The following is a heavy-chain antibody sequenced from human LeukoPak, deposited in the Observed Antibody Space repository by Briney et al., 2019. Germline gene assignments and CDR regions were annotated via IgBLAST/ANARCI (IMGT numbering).Heavy chain of an antibody. CDR2: INPNSGGT. Sequence: ASVKVSCKASGHTFTGYYMHWVRQAPGQGLEWMGRINPNSGGTNYAQKFQGRVTMTRDTSISTAYMELSRLRSDDTAVYYCARAGVRSSSWYFDYWGQGTLVTVSS. J-gene: IGHJ4*02. CDR1: GHTFTGYY. V-gene: IGHV1-2*06. D-gene: IGHD6-13*01. CDR3: ARAGVRSSSWYFDY.